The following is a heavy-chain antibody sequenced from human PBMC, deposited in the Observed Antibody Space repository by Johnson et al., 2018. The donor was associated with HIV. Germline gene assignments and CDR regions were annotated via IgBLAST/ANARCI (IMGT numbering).Heavy chain of an antibody. D-gene: IGHD6-13*01. CDR1: GFTFSSYA. V-gene: IGHV3-30*04. Sequence: QVQLVESGGGVVQPGRSLRLSCAASGFTFSSYAIHWVRQAPGEGLEWVAVISYDGSNKYYADSVKGRFTISRDNSKNTLYLQMNSLRAEDTAVYYCARGIADLRAAAGTLDAFDIWGQGTMVTVSS. CDR2: ISYDGSNK. J-gene: IGHJ3*02. CDR3: ARGIADLRAAAGTLDAFDI.